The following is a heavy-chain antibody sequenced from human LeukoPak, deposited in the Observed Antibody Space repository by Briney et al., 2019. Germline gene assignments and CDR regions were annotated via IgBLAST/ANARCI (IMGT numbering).Heavy chain of an antibody. CDR3: TTFRGGIGSWYVRWFDP. Sequence: GGSLRLSCAASGFTFSNAWMSWVRQAPGKGLEWVGRIKSKTDGGTTDYAAPVKGRFTISRDDSKNTLYLQMNSLKTEDTAVYYCTTFRGGIGSWYVRWFDPWGQGTLVTVSS. D-gene: IGHD6-13*01. J-gene: IGHJ5*02. CDR1: GFTFSNAW. CDR2: IKSKTDGGTT. V-gene: IGHV3-15*01.